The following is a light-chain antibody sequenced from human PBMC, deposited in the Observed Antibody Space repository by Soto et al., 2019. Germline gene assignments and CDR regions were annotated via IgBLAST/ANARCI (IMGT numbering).Light chain of an antibody. J-gene: IGKJ5*01. Sequence: EIVLTQSPATLSLSPGERATLSCRASQSVSSSYLAWYQQKPGQAPRLLISGASSRATGIPDRFSGSGSGTDFTLTISRLEPEDFAVYYCQQYGSSSITFGQGTRLEIK. CDR3: QQYGSSSIT. CDR2: GAS. V-gene: IGKV3-20*01. CDR1: QSVSSSY.